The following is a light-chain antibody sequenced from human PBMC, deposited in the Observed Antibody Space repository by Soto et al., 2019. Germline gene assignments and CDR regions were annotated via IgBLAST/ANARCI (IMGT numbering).Light chain of an antibody. J-gene: IGKJ3*01. CDR1: QSVLYSSNNANY. CDR2: WAS. V-gene: IGKV4-1*01. CDR3: QQYYAIQVT. Sequence: DSVMTQSPDSLAVSLGERATINCKSSQSVLYSSNNANYLAWYQQKPGQPPKLILYWASTRASGVPDRFSGRGSGSDFSLIISSLQAEDGAVYYCQQYYAIQVTFAPGTTVDI.